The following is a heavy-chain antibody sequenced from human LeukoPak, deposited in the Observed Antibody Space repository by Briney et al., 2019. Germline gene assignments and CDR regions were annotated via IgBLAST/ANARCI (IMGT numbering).Heavy chain of an antibody. CDR3: ARGDDSGYYDYFDY. CDR2: IYTGGNT. Sequence: GGSLRLSCAASGFTFSSYGMHWVRQAPGKGLEWVSTIYTGGNTYYAASVKGRFTISRDFSKNTVFLHMNILRAEDTAMYYCARGDDSGYYDYFDYWGQGALVTVSS. CDR1: GFTFSSYG. D-gene: IGHD3-22*01. V-gene: IGHV3-53*01. J-gene: IGHJ4*02.